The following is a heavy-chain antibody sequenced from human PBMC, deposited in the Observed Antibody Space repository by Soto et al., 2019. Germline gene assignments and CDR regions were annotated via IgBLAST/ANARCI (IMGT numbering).Heavy chain of an antibody. D-gene: IGHD1-26*01. CDR1: GFTFSSYA. Sequence: EVQLLESGGGLVQPGGSLRLSCEASGFTFSSYAMSWVRQAPGKGLEWVSAISGSGVSTYYADSVKGRFTISRDNSKNTLYLQMNSLRAEDTDVYYCAKHYDSGSLGDYWGQGTLVTVYS. J-gene: IGHJ4*02. CDR2: ISGSGVST. CDR3: AKHYDSGSLGDY. V-gene: IGHV3-23*01.